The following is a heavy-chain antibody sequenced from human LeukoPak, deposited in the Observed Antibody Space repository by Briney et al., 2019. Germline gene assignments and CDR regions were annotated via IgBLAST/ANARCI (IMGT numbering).Heavy chain of an antibody. CDR1: GYTFTGYV. Sequence: GASVKLSCKASGYTFTGYVIHWVRQAPGQRPEWMGWISAGNGNTKYSQKFQGRVTITRDTSASTAYMELSSLRSEDTAVYYCARDFSSSWYVFGYWGQGILVTVSS. D-gene: IGHD6-13*01. CDR2: ISAGNGNT. CDR3: ARDFSSSWYVFGY. V-gene: IGHV1-3*01. J-gene: IGHJ4*02.